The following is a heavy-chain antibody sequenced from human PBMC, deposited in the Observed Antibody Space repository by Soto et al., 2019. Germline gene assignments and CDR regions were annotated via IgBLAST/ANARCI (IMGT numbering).Heavy chain of an antibody. V-gene: IGHV5-51*01. J-gene: IGHJ6*02. CDR3: ARPRSSSRNYYGMDV. CDR1: GYTFSNYW. D-gene: IGHD6-13*01. CDR2: IYPGDSDT. Sequence: GESLKISCKGSGYTFSNYWIGWVRQMPGTGLEWMGIIYPGDSDTRYSPSFQGQVTISADKSISTAYLQWNSLKASDTAMYYCARPRSSSRNYYGMDVWGQGTTVTVSS.